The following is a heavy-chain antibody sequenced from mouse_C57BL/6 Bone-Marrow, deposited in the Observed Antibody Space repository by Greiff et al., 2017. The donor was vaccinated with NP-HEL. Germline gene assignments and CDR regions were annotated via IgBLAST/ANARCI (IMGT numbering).Heavy chain of an antibody. Sequence: QVQLQQPGAELVRPGTSVKLSCKASGYTFTSYWMHWVKQRPGQGLEWIGVIDPSDSYTNYNQKFKGKATLTVDTSSSTAYMQLSSLTSEDSAVYYCARGRRRRSAMDYWGQGTSVTVSS. V-gene: IGHV1-59*01. CDR2: IDPSDSYT. CDR1: GYTFTSYW. CDR3: ARGRRRRSAMDY. D-gene: IGHD2-12*01. J-gene: IGHJ4*01.